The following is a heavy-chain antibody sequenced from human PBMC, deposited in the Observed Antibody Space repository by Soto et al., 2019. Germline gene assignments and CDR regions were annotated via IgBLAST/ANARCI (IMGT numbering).Heavy chain of an antibody. CDR2: ISGSDNRT. Sequence: EVQLLESGGGLVQPGGSLRLSCAASGFTFSSYAMSWVRQAPGKGLVWVSAISGSDNRTYYADFVKGRFTISRDNSKNTLYLQMSSLRADDTAVYYCAPMGGWGQGTTVTVSS. J-gene: IGHJ6*02. CDR1: GFTFSSYA. CDR3: APMGG. V-gene: IGHV3-23*01.